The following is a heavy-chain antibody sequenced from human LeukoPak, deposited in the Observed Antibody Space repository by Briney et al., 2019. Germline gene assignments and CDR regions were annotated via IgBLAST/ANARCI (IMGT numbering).Heavy chain of an antibody. CDR2: LRGSGGRT. V-gene: IGHV3-23*01. Sequence: PGGSLRLSCVGSGFTFSNYAMTWVRQAPGKGLEWVSGLRGSGGRTYYADSVKGRFTISRDSSKNTLYLQMNSLRAEDTAVYYCAKGYGDYLNYFDCWGQGTLVTVSS. J-gene: IGHJ4*02. CDR3: AKGYGDYLNYFDC. D-gene: IGHD4-17*01. CDR1: GFTFSNYA.